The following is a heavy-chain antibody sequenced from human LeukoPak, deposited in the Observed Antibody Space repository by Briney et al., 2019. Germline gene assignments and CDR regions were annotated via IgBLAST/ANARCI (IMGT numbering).Heavy chain of an antibody. CDR2: ISSSSTYT. V-gene: IGHV3-21*01. D-gene: IGHD3-16*01. Sequence: GGSLRLSRAASGFTFSSYSMNWVRPAPGKGLEWVSSISSSSTYTYYADSVKGRFTISRDNAKNSLYLQMNSLRAEDTAVYYCARDYTRGDYWGQGTLVTVSS. CDR1: GFTFSSYS. J-gene: IGHJ4*02. CDR3: ARDYTRGDY.